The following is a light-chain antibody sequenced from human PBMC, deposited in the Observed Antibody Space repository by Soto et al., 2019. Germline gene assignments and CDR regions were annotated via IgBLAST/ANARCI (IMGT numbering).Light chain of an antibody. CDR1: QSVSNN. CDR3: QQYNNWPGT. Sequence: IVLTQSPATLSVSPGERATLSCRASQSVSNNLAWYQQKPGQAPRLIIHGASTRATGIPARFSGSGSGTEFTLTISSLQSEDFAVYYCQQYNNWPGTFGQGTKVDIK. V-gene: IGKV3-15*01. CDR2: GAS. J-gene: IGKJ1*01.